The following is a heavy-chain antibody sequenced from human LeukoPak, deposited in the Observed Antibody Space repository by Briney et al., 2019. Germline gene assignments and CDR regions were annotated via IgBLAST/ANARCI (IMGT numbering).Heavy chain of an antibody. CDR2: VYYTGTT. J-gene: IGHJ4*02. V-gene: IGHV4-59*13. CDR1: GASISGYY. CDR3: ARYMRASGTYDFDY. D-gene: IGHD3-3*01. Sequence: SETLSLTCGVSGASISGYYWSWIRQTPGKGLEWIGYVYYTGTTNYNPSLQSRVTITVDTSRNQFSLNLESLTVADTAVYYCARYMRASGTYDFDYWGQGTLVTVSS.